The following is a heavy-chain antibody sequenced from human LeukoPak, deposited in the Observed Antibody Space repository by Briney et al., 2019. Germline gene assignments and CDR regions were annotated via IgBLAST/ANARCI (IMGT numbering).Heavy chain of an antibody. D-gene: IGHD3-10*01. CDR3: ARDWPISMVYYFDY. CDR1: GYTFNTYG. Sequence: ASVKVSCKASGYTFNTYGISWVRQAPGQGLERMGWSSAYNGNTNYAQKFQGRVTMTTDTSTSTAYMDLRSLRSDDTAVYYCARDWPISMVYYFDYWGQGTLVTVSS. V-gene: IGHV1-18*01. J-gene: IGHJ4*02. CDR2: SSAYNGNT.